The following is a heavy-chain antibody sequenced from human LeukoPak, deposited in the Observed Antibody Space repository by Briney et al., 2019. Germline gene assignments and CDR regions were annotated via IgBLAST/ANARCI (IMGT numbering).Heavy chain of an antibody. Sequence: GASVKVSCKASGYTFNSYDINWVRQATGQGLEWMGWMNPNTGNTGYGERFQGRVTMTRDNSISTAYMELNSLTSEDTAVYYCARGWGNSGAFDIWGQGTMVTVSS. CDR1: GYTFNSYD. CDR3: ARGWGNSGAFDI. CDR2: MNPNTGNT. V-gene: IGHV1-8*01. D-gene: IGHD3-16*01. J-gene: IGHJ3*02.